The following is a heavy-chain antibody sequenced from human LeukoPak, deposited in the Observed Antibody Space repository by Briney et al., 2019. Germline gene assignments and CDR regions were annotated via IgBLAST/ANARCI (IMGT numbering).Heavy chain of an antibody. D-gene: IGHD6-19*01. CDR1: GGSISSYY. CDR2: IYHSGTT. CDR3: ARLRYSSGFYYFDY. J-gene: IGHJ4*02. Sequence: PSETLSLTCTVSGGSISSYYWSWIRQPPGKGLEWIGYIYHSGTTNQNPSLKSRVTTSLDTSKNQFSLKLSSVTAADTAVYYYARLRYSSGFYYFDYWGQGTLVTVSS. V-gene: IGHV4-59*01.